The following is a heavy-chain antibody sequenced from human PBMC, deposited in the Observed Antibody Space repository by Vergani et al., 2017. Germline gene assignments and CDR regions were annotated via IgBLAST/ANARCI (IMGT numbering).Heavy chain of an antibody. D-gene: IGHD5-18*01. CDR1: GFTFSGSA. CDR2: IRSKANSYAT. CDR3: TSTWIQLWLGYDGMDV. J-gene: IGHJ6*02. Sequence: EVQLLESGGGLVQPGGSLKLSCAASGFTFSGSAMHWVRQASGKGLEWVGRIRSKANSYATAYAASVKGRFTISRDDSKTTTYLQMNCLKTEDTAVYYCTSTWIQLWLGYDGMDVWGQGTTVTVSS. V-gene: IGHV3-73*01.